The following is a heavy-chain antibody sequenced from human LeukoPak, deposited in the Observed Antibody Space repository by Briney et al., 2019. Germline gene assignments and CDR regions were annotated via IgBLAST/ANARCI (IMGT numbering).Heavy chain of an antibody. J-gene: IGHJ6*02. CDR3: ARHLPVSGYIIGDYGMDV. CDR2: TSYSGST. D-gene: IGHD5-12*01. CDR1: GGSISPYY. Sequence: PSETLSLTCSVSGGSISPYYWSWIRQPPGKGLEWIGGTSYSGSTYYNPSLKSRVTISVDTSKNQLSLKLSSVTAADTAAYYCARHLPVSGYIIGDYGMDVWGQGTTVTVSS. V-gene: IGHV4-59*05.